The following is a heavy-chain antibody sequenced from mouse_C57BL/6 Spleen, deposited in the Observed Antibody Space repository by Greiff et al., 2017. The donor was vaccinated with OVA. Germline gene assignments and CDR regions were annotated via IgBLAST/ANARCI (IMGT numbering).Heavy chain of an antibody. CDR1: GFNIKDYY. CDR3: TTGSSSYYFDY. D-gene: IGHD1-1*01. CDR2: IDPEDGDT. J-gene: IGHJ2*01. Sequence: EVQLQQSGAELVRPGASVKLSCTASGFNIKDYYMHWVKQRPEQGLEWIGRIDPEDGDTEYAPKFQGKATMTADTSSNTAYLQLSSLTSEDTADYYCTTGSSSYYFDYWGQGTTLTVSS. V-gene: IGHV14-1*01.